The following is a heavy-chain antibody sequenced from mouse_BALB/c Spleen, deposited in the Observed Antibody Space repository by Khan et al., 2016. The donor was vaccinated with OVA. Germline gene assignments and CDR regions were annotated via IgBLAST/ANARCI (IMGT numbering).Heavy chain of an antibody. CDR3: ATKGFCNGISDPFEL. D-gene: IGHD1-1*01. CDR2: INTNTGEP. V-gene: IGHV9-3*02. J-gene: IGHJ2*01. CDR1: GYTLNNYG. Sequence: QIQLVQSGPELKKPGETVKISCKASGYTLNNYGMNWVKQAPGKGLKWMGWINTNTGEPTYGEEFKGRFAFSLETSASTAFLQINNLKNEDTATYLCATKGFCNGISDPFELGGQGTTLTVSS.